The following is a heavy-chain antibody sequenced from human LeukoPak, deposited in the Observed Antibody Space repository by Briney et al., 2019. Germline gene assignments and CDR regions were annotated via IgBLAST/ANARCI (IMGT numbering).Heavy chain of an antibody. CDR3: ARHVSGDPGVWFDP. D-gene: IGHD4-17*01. V-gene: IGHV3-30*04. CDR2: ISYDGSNK. J-gene: IGHJ5*02. Sequence: GGSLRLSCAASGFTFSSYAMHWVRQAPGKGLEWVAVISYDGSNKYYADSVKGRFTISRDNSKNTLYLQMNSLRAEDTAVYYCARHVSGDPGVWFDPWGQGTLVTVSS. CDR1: GFTFSSYA.